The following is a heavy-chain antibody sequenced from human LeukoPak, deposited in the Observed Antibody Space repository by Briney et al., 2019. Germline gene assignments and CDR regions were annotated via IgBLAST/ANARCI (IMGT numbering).Heavy chain of an antibody. J-gene: IGHJ3*02. CDR3: ARDGGVFHFDI. CDR2: IYSTGTT. D-gene: IGHD2-8*02. V-gene: IGHV4-4*07. Sequence: SETLPLTCTVSGGSMNQYYWSWIRQPAGKGLEWIGRIYSTGTTYYKPSLKSRVTISVDTSKNQFSLKLSAVTAADTAVYYCARDGGVFHFDIWGQGTMVTVSS. CDR1: GGSMNQYY.